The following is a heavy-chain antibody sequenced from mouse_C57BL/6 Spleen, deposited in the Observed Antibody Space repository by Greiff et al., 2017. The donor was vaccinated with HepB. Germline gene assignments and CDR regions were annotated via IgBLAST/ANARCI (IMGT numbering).Heavy chain of an antibody. J-gene: IGHJ4*01. CDR3: TRSPYGSSGALDY. Sequence: EVKLVESGAELVRPGASVKLSCTASGFNFTDYYMHWVKQRPGQGLEWIGWIDPENGDTEYDSKFQGKATITADTSSSTAYLQLSSLTSEDTAVYYCTRSPYGSSGALDYWGQGTSVTVSS. D-gene: IGHD2-1*01. CDR2: IDPENGDT. V-gene: IGHV14-4*01. CDR1: GFNFTDYY.